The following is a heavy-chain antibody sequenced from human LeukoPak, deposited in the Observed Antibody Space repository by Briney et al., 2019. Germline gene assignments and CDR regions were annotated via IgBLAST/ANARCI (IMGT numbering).Heavy chain of an antibody. Sequence: PGGSLRLSCAASGFTFSSCSMNWVRQAPGKGLEWVSSISSSSSYIYYADSVKGRFTISRDNAKNSLYLQMNSLRAEDTAVYYCARVVGYCSSTSCYNRLDYWGRGTLVTVSS. CDR1: GFTFSSCS. CDR2: ISSSSSYI. D-gene: IGHD2-2*02. J-gene: IGHJ4*02. V-gene: IGHV3-21*01. CDR3: ARVVGYCSSTSCYNRLDY.